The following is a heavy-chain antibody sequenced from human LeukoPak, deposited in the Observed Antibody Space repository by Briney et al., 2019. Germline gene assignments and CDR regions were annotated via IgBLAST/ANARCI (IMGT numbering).Heavy chain of an antibody. V-gene: IGHV4-61*02. CDR2: FCTSGN. Sequence: PSQTLSLTCTVSGGSISSASHYWGWIQQPAGKGLEWIGRFCTSGNNYNPSLKSRVTLSADTSKNQFSLMLRSVTAADTAVYYCARGTAGRPPYYFDFWGQGTLVTVSS. CDR3: ARGTAGRPPYYFDF. J-gene: IGHJ4*02. D-gene: IGHD6-6*01. CDR1: GGSISSASHY.